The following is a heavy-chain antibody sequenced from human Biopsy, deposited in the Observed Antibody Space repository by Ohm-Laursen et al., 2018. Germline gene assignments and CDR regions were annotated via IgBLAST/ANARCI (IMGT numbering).Heavy chain of an antibody. V-gene: IGHV3-23*01. Sequence: ETLSLTCAVYGESFNGYYWSWIRQTPGKGLEWVSTISGSGGSTYYADSVKGRFTISRDASKNTLYLLMNSLRAEDTAMYYCAKGGYCTTTSCYMDVDYWGQGTLVTVSS. J-gene: IGHJ4*02. CDR1: GESFNGYY. CDR2: ISGSGGST. D-gene: IGHD2-2*02. CDR3: AKGGYCTTTSCYMDVDY.